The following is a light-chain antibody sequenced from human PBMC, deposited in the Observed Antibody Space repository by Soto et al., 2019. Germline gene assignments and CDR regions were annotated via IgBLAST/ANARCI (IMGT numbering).Light chain of an antibody. Sequence: DIQMTQSPSSLSASVGDRVTITCRASQSISSYLNWYQQKPGKAPKLLIYAASSLQSGVPSRFSGSRSATDFTLTISSLQPEDFATYYCQQSYSTPITFGQGTRLEIK. CDR3: QQSYSTPIT. CDR2: AAS. CDR1: QSISSY. V-gene: IGKV1-39*01. J-gene: IGKJ5*01.